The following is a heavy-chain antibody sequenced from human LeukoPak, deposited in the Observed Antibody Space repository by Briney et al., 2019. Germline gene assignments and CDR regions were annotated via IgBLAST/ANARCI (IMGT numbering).Heavy chain of an antibody. J-gene: IGHJ4*02. Sequence: GGSLRLSCAASGFTVSSNYMSWVRQAPGKGLEWVSVIYSGGSTYYADSVKGRFTISRDNSKNTLYLQMNSLRAEDTAVYYCARMYYDILTGYSHYFDYWGQGTLVTVSS. CDR2: IYSGGST. D-gene: IGHD3-9*01. CDR1: GFTVSSNY. V-gene: IGHV3-53*05. CDR3: ARMYYDILTGYSHYFDY.